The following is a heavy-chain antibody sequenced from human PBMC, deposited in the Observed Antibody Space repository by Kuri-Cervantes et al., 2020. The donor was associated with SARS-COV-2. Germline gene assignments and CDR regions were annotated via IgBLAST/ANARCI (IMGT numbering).Heavy chain of an antibody. Sequence: ASVKVSCKASGYTFTGYYMHWVRQAPGQGLEWMGWINPNSGGTNYAQKFQGRVTMTRDTSISTAYMELSRLRSDDTAVYYCARVPGIYSYVPPHFDYWGQGTLVTVSS. CDR2: INPNSGGT. CDR3: ARVPGIYSYVPPHFDY. CDR1: GYTFTGYY. J-gene: IGHJ4*02. V-gene: IGHV1-2*02. D-gene: IGHD5-18*01.